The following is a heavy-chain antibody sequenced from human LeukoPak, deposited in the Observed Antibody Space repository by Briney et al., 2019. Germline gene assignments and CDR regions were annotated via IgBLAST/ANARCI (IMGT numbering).Heavy chain of an antibody. CDR3: ARRARTYSGSPWDY. Sequence: SETLSLTCTVSGGSISSGDYYWSWIRQPPGKGLEWIGYIYYSGSTYYNPSLKSRVTISVDTSKNQFSLKLSSVTAADTAVYYCARRARTYSGSPWDYWGQGTLVTVSS. D-gene: IGHD5-12*01. J-gene: IGHJ4*02. CDR1: GGSISSGDYY. V-gene: IGHV4-30-4*01. CDR2: IYYSGST.